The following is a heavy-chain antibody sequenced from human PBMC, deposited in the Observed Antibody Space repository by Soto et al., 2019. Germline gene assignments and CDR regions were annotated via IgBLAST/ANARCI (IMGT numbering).Heavy chain of an antibody. V-gene: IGHV3-15*07. CDR3: TTRNYIHGMDV. D-gene: IGHD4-4*01. Sequence: EVQLVESGGGLVKPGGSLRLSSAASGFAFTIKSKTDGGTTDYAAPVKGRFTISRDDSKNTLYVQMNSLKTEDTAVYYCTTRNYIHGMDVWGQGTTVTVSS. J-gene: IGHJ6*02. CDR2: IKSKTDGGTT.